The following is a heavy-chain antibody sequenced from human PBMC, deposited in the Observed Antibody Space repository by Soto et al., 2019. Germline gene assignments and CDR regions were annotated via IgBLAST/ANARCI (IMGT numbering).Heavy chain of an antibody. J-gene: IGHJ6*02. Sequence: PSETLSLTCTVSGGSINSGDYYWSWIRQPPGKGLEWIGYIYYSGSTYYDPSLKSRVTISVDTSKNQFSLKLSSVTAADTAVYYCARDKLELLHYYYGMDVWGQGTTVTVYS. CDR1: GGSINSGDYY. V-gene: IGHV4-30-4*01. CDR3: ARDKLELLHYYYGMDV. D-gene: IGHD1-7*01. CDR2: IYYSGST.